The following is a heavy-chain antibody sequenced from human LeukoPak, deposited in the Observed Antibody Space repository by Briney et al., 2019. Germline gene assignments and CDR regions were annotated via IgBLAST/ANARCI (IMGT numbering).Heavy chain of an antibody. D-gene: IGHD1-7*01. J-gene: IGHJ4*02. CDR1: GGPISSDY. Sequence: SETLSLTCTVSGGPISSDYWSWIRQPPGKGLEWIGYISYSGSTTYNPSLKTRVTILLDTSKNQFSLKLSSVTAADTAVYFCARTRGNYSPLFDYWGQGTLVTVSS. CDR3: ARTRGNYSPLFDY. CDR2: ISYSGST. V-gene: IGHV4-59*08.